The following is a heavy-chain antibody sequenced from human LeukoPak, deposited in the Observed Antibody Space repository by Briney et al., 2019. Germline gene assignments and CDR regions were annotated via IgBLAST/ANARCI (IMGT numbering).Heavy chain of an antibody. Sequence: PGGSLRLSCAASGFTFSSYAMHWVRQAPGKGLEWVAVISYDGSNKYYADSVKGRFTISRDNSKNTLYLQMNSLRAEDTAVYYCAREVVVVPAARGVGAFDIWGQGTMVTVSS. J-gene: IGHJ3*02. CDR1: GFTFSSYA. CDR3: AREVVVVPAARGVGAFDI. CDR2: ISYDGSNK. V-gene: IGHV3-30*04. D-gene: IGHD2-2*01.